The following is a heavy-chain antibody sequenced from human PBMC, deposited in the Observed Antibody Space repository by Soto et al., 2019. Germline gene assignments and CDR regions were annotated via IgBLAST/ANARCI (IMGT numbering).Heavy chain of an antibody. D-gene: IGHD6-6*01. CDR1: GGSISSDDYY. CDR2: IYYIGIT. Sequence: LSLTCTVSGGSISSDDYYWSWIRQAPGKGLEWIGHIYYIGITDYNPSLKSRLTISIDTSKNQFSLELTSVSAADTAVYYCARDRSNSPDYFDYWGQGTRVTVSS. J-gene: IGHJ4*02. V-gene: IGHV4-30-4*01. CDR3: ARDRSNSPDYFDY.